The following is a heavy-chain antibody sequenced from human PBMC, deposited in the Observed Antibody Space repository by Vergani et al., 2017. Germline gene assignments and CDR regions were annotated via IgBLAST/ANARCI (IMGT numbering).Heavy chain of an antibody. CDR2: ISGSGGST. CDR1: GFTLSSYA. Sequence: EVQLLESGGGLVQPGGSLRLSCAASGFTLSSYAMSWVRQAPGKGLEWVSAISGSGGSTYYADSEKGRFTISRDNSKDTLYLQMNSLRAEDTAVYYCAKTGIVGATSDIDDWGQGTLVTVSS. CDR3: AKTGIVGATSDIDD. V-gene: IGHV3-23*01. D-gene: IGHD1-26*01. J-gene: IGHJ4*02.